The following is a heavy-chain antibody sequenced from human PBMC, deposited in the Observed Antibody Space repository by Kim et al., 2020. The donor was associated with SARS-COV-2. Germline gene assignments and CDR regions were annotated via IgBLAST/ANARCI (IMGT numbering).Heavy chain of an antibody. Sequence: GGSLRLSCAASGFTVSSNYMSWVRQAPGKGLEWVSVIYSGGSTYYADSVKGRFTISRDNSKNTLYLQMNSLRAEDTAVYYCARESRGSSGWYFDYWGQGTLVTVSS. J-gene: IGHJ4*02. CDR1: GFTVSSNY. CDR3: ARESRGSSGWYFDY. CDR2: IYSGGST. V-gene: IGHV3-53*01. D-gene: IGHD6-19*01.